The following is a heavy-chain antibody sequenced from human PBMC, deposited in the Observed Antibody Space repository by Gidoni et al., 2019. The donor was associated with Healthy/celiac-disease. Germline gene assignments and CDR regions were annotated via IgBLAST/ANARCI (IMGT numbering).Heavy chain of an antibody. CDR1: GGSFSDYY. Sequence: QVQLQQWRAGLLKPSETLSLTCAVYGGSFSDYYWSWIRQPPGKGLEWIGEINHSGSTNYNPSLKSRVTISVDTSKNQFSLKLSSVTAADTAVYYCARGDYLNAFDIWGQGTMVTVSS. J-gene: IGHJ3*02. CDR2: INHSGST. CDR3: ARGDYLNAFDI. D-gene: IGHD4-17*01. V-gene: IGHV4-34*01.